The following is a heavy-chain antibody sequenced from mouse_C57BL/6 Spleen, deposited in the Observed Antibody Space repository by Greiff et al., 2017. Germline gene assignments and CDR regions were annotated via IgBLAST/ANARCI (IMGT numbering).Heavy chain of an antibody. CDR3: ARHEDDYDDAMDY. CDR2: ISNGGGST. D-gene: IGHD2-4*01. CDR1: GFTFSDYY. J-gene: IGHJ4*01. Sequence: EVQGVESGGGLVQPGGSLKLSCAASGFTFSDYYMYWVRQTPEKRLEWVAYISNGGGSTYYPDTVKGRFTISRDNAKNTLYLQMSRLKSEDTAMYYCARHEDDYDDAMDYWGQGTSVTVSS. V-gene: IGHV5-12*01.